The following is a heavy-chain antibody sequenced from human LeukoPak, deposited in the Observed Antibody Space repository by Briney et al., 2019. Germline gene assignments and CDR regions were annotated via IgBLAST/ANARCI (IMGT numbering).Heavy chain of an antibody. V-gene: IGHV3-11*01. Sequence: GGSLRLSCAASGFTFSNYYMSWIRQAPGKGLEWVSYITSSGTTIYYADSVKGRFTISRDNAKNSLYLQMNSLRAEDTAMYYCARVRTTPDYWGQGTLVTVSS. CDR2: ITSSGTTI. CDR3: ARVRTTPDY. D-gene: IGHD1-7*01. J-gene: IGHJ4*02. CDR1: GFTFSNYY.